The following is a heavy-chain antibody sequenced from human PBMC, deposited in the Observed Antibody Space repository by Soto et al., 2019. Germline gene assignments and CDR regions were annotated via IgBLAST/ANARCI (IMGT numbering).Heavy chain of an antibody. Sequence: QVQLVQSGAEVKKPGSSVKVSCKASGGTFSSYTISWVRQAPGQGLEWMGRIIPILGIANYAQKFQGRVTITADKSTSTAYMELSSLRSEDTAVYYCARGGLRNLNWFDPWGQGTLVTVSS. J-gene: IGHJ5*02. CDR3: ARGGLRNLNWFDP. V-gene: IGHV1-69*02. CDR1: GGTFSSYT. D-gene: IGHD3-16*01. CDR2: IIPILGIA.